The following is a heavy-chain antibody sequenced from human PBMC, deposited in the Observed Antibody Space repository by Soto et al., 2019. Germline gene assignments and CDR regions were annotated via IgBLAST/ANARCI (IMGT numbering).Heavy chain of an antibody. CDR1: GFTFTSFA. V-gene: IGHV3-23*01. CDR2: ITASGGSI. J-gene: IGHJ4*02. CDR3: AKGYAYFDY. D-gene: IGHD2-15*01. Sequence: GGSLRLSCAASGFTFTSFAMSWVRQAPGKGLEWVSLITASGGSIYYADSVKGRFIISRDNSKSTLYLQMNSLRAEDAAVYYCAKGYAYFDYWGQGTLVTVS.